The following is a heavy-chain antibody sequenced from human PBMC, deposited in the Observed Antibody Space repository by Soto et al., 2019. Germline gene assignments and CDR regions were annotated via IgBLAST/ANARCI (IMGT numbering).Heavy chain of an antibody. CDR3: ARPEHEPRFYGMDV. D-gene: IGHD3-3*01. CDR2: ITVYNGQT. V-gene: IGHV1-18*04. J-gene: IGHJ6*02. Sequence: QGQLVQSGAEMKKVGASVKVSCKASGYSFTSYGINWVRQAPGQGLEWLGCITVYNGQTNYAQNFQGRVTMTTESPTSTAYLELRSLRSDDTAVYYCARPEHEPRFYGMDVWGQGTTVTVSS. CDR1: GYSFTSYG.